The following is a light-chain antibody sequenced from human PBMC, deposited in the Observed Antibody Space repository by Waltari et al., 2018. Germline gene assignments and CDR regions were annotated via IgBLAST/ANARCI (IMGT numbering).Light chain of an antibody. CDR3: CSYAGSSNSV. CDR1: SGDVGSYTS. J-gene: IGLJ3*02. Sequence: QSALTQPPSASGSPGPSVTTSCTGPSGDVGSYTSAPWYQQEPGKGPKLIIYDVSKRPSGVPDRFSGSKSGNTASLTVSGLQAEDEADYYCCSYAGSSNSVFGGGTKLTVL. CDR2: DVS. V-gene: IGLV2-8*01.